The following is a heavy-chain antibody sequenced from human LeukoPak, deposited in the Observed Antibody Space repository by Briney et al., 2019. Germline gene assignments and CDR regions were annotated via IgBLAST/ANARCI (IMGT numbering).Heavy chain of an antibody. J-gene: IGHJ4*02. CDR2: ISGSGGST. CDR1: GFTFSSYG. V-gene: IGHV3-23*01. Sequence: PGGSLRLSCAASGFTFSSYGMSWVRQAPGKGLEWVSAISGSGGSTYYADSVKGRFTISRDNSKNTLYLQMNSLRAEDTAVYYCAKTYAMVRGVIEPADDYWGQGTLVTVSS. D-gene: IGHD3-10*01. CDR3: AKTYAMVRGVIEPADDY.